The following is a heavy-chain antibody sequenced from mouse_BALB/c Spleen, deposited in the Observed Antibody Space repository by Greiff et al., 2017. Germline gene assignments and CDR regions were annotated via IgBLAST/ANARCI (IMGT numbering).Heavy chain of an antibody. CDR3: ARISTMITTGYAMDY. CDR1: GFTFSSYT. D-gene: IGHD2-4*01. V-gene: IGHV5-12-2*01. Sequence: EVKLMESGGGLVQPGGSLKLSCAASGFTFSSYTMSWVRQTPEKRLEWVAYISNGGGSTYYPDTVKGRFTISRDNAKNTLYLQMSSLKSEDTAMYYCARISTMITTGYAMDYWGQGTSVTVSS. CDR2: ISNGGGST. J-gene: IGHJ4*01.